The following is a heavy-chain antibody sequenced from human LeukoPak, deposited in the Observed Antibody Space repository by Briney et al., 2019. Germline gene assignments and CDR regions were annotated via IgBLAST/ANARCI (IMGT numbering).Heavy chain of an antibody. CDR1: GYTFTSYG. D-gene: IGHD2-2*01. V-gene: IGHV1-18*04. J-gene: IGHJ3*02. CDR2: ISAYNGNT. Sequence: GASVKVSCKASGYTFTSYGISWVRQAPGQGLEWMGWISAYNGNTNYAQKLQGRVTMTADTSTSTACMELRSLRSDDTAVYYCARVSIVVVPAAAAGNAFDIWGQGTMVTVSS. CDR3: ARVSIVVVPAAAAGNAFDI.